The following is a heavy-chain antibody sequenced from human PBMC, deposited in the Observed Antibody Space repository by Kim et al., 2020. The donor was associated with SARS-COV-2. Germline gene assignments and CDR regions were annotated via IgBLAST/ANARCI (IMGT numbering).Heavy chain of an antibody. CDR3: ARGKTRAEAYSNRWYFDL. Sequence: SETLSLTCAVYGGSFSGYYWSWIRQPPGKGLEWIGEINHSGSTNYNPSLKSRVTISVDTSKNQFSLKLSSVTAADTAVYYCARGKTRAEAYSNRWYFDLWGRGTLVTVSS. J-gene: IGHJ2*01. D-gene: IGHD4-4*01. CDR2: INHSGST. CDR1: GGSFSGYY. V-gene: IGHV4-34*01.